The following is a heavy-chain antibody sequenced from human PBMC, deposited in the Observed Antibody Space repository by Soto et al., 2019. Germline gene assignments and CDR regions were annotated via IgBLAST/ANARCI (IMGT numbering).Heavy chain of an antibody. Sequence: QVQLVQSGAEVKKPGSSVKVSCKASGGTFSSYAISWVRQAPGQGLEWMGGIIPIFGTANYAQKFQGRVTITADESTSTAYMELSSLRSEDTAVYYCATPGRYCSSTSCYWDAFDIWGQGTMVTVSS. J-gene: IGHJ3*02. D-gene: IGHD2-2*01. V-gene: IGHV1-69*01. CDR3: ATPGRYCSSTSCYWDAFDI. CDR2: IIPIFGTA. CDR1: GGTFSSYA.